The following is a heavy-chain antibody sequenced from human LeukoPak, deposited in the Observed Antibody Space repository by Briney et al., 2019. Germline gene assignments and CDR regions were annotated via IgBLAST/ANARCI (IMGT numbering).Heavy chain of an antibody. J-gene: IGHJ3*02. D-gene: IGHD3-22*01. CDR1: GFTFSSYG. CDR2: IWYDGSNK. V-gene: IGHV3-33*06. Sequence: GRSLRLSCAASGFTFSSYGMHWVRQAPGKGLEWVAVIWYDGSNKYYADSVKGRFTISRDNSKNTLYLQMNSLRAEDTAVYYCAKDLVGHYYDGSDTHAFDIWGQGTMVTVSS. CDR3: AKDLVGHYYDGSDTHAFDI.